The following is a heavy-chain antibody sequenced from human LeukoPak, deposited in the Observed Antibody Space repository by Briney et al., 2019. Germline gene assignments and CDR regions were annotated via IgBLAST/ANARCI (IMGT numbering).Heavy chain of an antibody. CDR1: GGSISSHY. D-gene: IGHD3-3*01. J-gene: IGHJ6*03. Sequence: SETLSLTCTVPGGSISSHYWSWIRQPPGKGLEWIGYTYYSGSTNYNPSLKSRVTISVDTSKNQFSLKLSSVTAADTAVYYCAREFIVYDFWRGYSDYYYMDVWGKGTTVTVSS. CDR2: TYYSGST. V-gene: IGHV4-59*11. CDR3: AREFIVYDFWRGYSDYYYMDV.